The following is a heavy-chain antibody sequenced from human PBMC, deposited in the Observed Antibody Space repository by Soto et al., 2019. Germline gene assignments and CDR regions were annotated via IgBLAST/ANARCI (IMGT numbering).Heavy chain of an antibody. CDR3: QRDVSSGGFGEFDPYYLYYMDV. J-gene: IGHJ6*03. V-gene: IGHV1-18*01. Sequence: SLNLSCKTSGYTYTRYRISRVRQDTGQGLEWMGWISAYNGNTNYAQKLQGRVTMTTDTCTSTAYMELRRLRSDDTAVYYCQRDVSSGGFGEFDPYYLYYMDVWGKGTPVTVS. D-gene: IGHD3-10*01. CDR1: GYTYTRYR. CDR2: ISAYNGNT.